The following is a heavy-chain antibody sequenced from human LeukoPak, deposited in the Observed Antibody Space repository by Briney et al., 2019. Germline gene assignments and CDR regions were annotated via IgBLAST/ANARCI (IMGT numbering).Heavy chain of an antibody. D-gene: IGHD3-3*01. CDR1: GGSFSGYY. J-gene: IGHJ6*02. Sequence: SETLSLTCAVYGGSFSGYYWSWIRQPPGKGLEWIGEINRSGSTNYNPSLKSRVTISVDTSKNQFSLKLSSVTAADTAVYYCARGPTIFGVVITRGYYYGMDVWGQGTTVTVSS. CDR2: INRSGST. CDR3: ARGPTIFGVVITRGYYYGMDV. V-gene: IGHV4-34*01.